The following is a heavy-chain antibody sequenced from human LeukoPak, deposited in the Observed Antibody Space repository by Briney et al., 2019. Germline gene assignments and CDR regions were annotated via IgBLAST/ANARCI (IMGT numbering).Heavy chain of an antibody. CDR1: GYTLTELS. CDR2: FDPEDGET. Sequence: ASAKVSCKVSGYTLTELSMHWVRPAPGKGREWMGGFDPEDGETIYAQKFQGRVTMTEDTSTDPAYMELSSLRSEDTAVYYCATVADIVATIGLDYWGQGTLVTVSS. J-gene: IGHJ4*02. V-gene: IGHV1-24*01. CDR3: ATVADIVATIGLDY. D-gene: IGHD5-12*01.